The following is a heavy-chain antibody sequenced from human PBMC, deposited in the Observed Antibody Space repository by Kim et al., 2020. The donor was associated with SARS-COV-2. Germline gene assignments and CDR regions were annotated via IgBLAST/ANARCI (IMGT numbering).Heavy chain of an antibody. V-gene: IGHV4-31*01. CDR3: ARSHIVVVTDSNWFDP. J-gene: IGHJ5*02. Sequence: SLKSQVTISVETSKNQFSLKLSSVTAADTAVYYCARSHIVVVTDSNWFDPWGQGTLVTVSS. D-gene: IGHD2-21*02.